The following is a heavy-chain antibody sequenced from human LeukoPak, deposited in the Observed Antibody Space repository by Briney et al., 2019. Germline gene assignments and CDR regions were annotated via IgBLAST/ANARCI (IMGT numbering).Heavy chain of an antibody. CDR1: GGSISSGSYY. V-gene: IGHV4-61*02. CDR2: IYTSGST. D-gene: IGHD5-12*01. Sequence: PSETLSLTCTVSGGSISSGSYYWSWIRQPAGKGLEWIGRIYTSGSTNYNPSLKSRVTISVDTSKNQFSLKLSSVTAADTAVYYCHASLVATIWGYFDYWGQGTLVTVSS. CDR3: HASLVATIWGYFDY. J-gene: IGHJ4*02.